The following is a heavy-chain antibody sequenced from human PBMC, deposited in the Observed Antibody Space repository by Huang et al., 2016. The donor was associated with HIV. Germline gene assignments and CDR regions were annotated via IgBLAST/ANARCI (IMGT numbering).Heavy chain of an antibody. D-gene: IGHD2-2*01. V-gene: IGHV4-39*01. CDR1: GGSITSSNHY. CDR3: ASGEYGKNAYDI. Sequence: QLHLQQSGPGLVRPSETLSLICTVSGGSITSSNHYWGWIRQTPGKGLEWIGNFYYSGEAYYTPSLKNRVSISIDTAKSQFSLRLSAVIATDTAVYYCASGEYGKNAYDIWGQGTVSPSLQ. CDR2: FYYSGEA. J-gene: IGHJ3*02.